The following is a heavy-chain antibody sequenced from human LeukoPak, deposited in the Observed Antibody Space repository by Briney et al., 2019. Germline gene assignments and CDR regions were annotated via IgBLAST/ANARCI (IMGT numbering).Heavy chain of an antibody. J-gene: IGHJ4*02. CDR1: GFTFDDYA. D-gene: IGHD6-13*01. Sequence: GRSLRLSCAASGFTFDDYAMHWVRQAPGKGLEWVANIKQDGSEKSSVDSVKDRFTISRDNAKNSLYLQMNSLRAEDTAVYYCASQNRYSSSWYYFDYWGQGTLVTVSS. CDR2: IKQDGSEK. CDR3: ASQNRYSSSWYYFDY. V-gene: IGHV3-7*01.